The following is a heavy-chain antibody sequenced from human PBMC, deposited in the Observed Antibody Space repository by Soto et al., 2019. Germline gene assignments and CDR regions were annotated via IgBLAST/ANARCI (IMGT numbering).Heavy chain of an antibody. CDR3: ARVAGLAGHV. CDR1: GFTLSSYW. CDR2: IKQDGGDK. V-gene: IGHV3-7*01. D-gene: IGHD6-19*01. J-gene: IGHJ4*02. Sequence: EAQLMESGGGLVQPGGSLRLSCAASGFTLSSYWMSWVRQAPGKGLEWVANIKQDGGDKYYVDSVKGRFIISRDNAKDSLYLQMDILRAEDTAVYYCARVAGLAGHVWGQGTLVTVSS.